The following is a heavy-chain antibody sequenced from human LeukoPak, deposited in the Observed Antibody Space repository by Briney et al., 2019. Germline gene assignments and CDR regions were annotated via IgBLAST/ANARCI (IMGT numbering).Heavy chain of an antibody. Sequence: SETLSLTCAVYGGSFSGYYWSWIRQPPGKGLEWIGEINHSGSTNYNPSLKSRVTISVDTSKNQFSLKLSSVTAADTAVYYCARDGVRGVIDYWGQGTLVTVSS. CDR3: ARDGVRGVIDY. V-gene: IGHV4-34*01. D-gene: IGHD3-10*01. CDR2: INHSGST. J-gene: IGHJ4*02. CDR1: GGSFSGYY.